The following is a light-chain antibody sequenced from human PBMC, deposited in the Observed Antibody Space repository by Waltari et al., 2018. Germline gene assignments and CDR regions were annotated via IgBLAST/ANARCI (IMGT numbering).Light chain of an antibody. CDR3: QTWGTGIWV. V-gene: IGLV4-69*01. J-gene: IGLJ3*02. Sequence: QLVLTQSPSASASLGASVSLTCTLSSGHSYYAIAWHQQQPQKGPRYLMKVNSDGSHTKGDGIPDRFSGSRSGAERYLTISSLQSEDAADYYCQTWGTGIWVFGGGTKLTVL. CDR1: SGHSYYA. CDR2: VNSDGSH.